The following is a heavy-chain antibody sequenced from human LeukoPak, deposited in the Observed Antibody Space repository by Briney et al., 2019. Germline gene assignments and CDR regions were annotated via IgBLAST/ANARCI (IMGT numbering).Heavy chain of an antibody. CDR1: GYTFTSCG. CDR3: AREDLVTGTTIPFFDY. D-gene: IGHD1-1*01. CDR2: LKPYNGNT. V-gene: IGHV1-18*01. Sequence: ASVKVSCKASGYTFTSCGFSWVRQAPGQGLEWMGWLKPYNGNTNYAQRLQGRVTMTTDTSTSTAYMELRSLRSDDTAVYYCAREDLVTGTTIPFFDYWGQGTLVTVSS. J-gene: IGHJ4*02.